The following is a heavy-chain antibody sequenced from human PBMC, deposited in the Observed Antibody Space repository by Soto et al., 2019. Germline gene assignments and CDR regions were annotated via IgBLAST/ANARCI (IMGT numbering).Heavy chain of an antibody. CDR1: GGSFSGYY. CDR3: ARSDIVVVPAAMINWFDP. D-gene: IGHD2-2*01. CDR2: INHSGST. J-gene: IGHJ5*02. Sequence: PSETLSLTCAVYGGSFSGYYWSWIRQPPGKGLEWIGEINHSGSTNYNPSLKSRVTISVDTSKNQFSLKLSSATAADTAVYYCARSDIVVVPAAMINWFDPWGQGTLVTVSS. V-gene: IGHV4-34*01.